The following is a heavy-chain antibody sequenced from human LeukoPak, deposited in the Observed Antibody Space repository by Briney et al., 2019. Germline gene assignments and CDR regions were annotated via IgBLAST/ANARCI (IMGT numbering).Heavy chain of an antibody. J-gene: IGHJ4*02. CDR1: GYTFTSYD. D-gene: IGHD5-24*01. CDR2: MNPNSGNT. V-gene: IGHV1-8*01. Sequence: ASVKVSCKASGYTFTSYDINWVRQATGQGLEWMGWMNPNSGNTGYAQKFQGRVTMTRNTSISTAYMELSSLRSEDTAVYYCAGGKARDGYNYPGIFDYWGQGTLVTVSS. CDR3: AGGKARDGYNYPGIFDY.